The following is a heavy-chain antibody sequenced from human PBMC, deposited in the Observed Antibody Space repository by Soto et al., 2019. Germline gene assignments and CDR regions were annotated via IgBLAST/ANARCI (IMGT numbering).Heavy chain of an antibody. CDR3: AKWGAGFDY. V-gene: IGHV1-3*01. D-gene: IGHD1-26*01. Sequence: ASVKVSCKASGYTFTSYGISWVRQAPGQGLEWMGWVNAGNGNTKYSQKFQGRVSITRDTSASTAYMELGSLRSEDTAVYYCAKWGAGFDYWGQGPLVPVSS. CDR2: VNAGNGNT. CDR1: GYTFTSYG. J-gene: IGHJ4*02.